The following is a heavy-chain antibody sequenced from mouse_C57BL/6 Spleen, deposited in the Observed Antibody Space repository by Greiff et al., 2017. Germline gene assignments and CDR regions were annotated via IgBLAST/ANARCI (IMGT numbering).Heavy chain of an antibody. D-gene: IGHD1-1*01. J-gene: IGHJ1*03. CDR3: ATTVVGDWYFDV. CDR2: IHPNSGST. V-gene: IGHV1-64*01. Sequence: QVQLQQPGAELVKPGASVKLSCKASGYTFTSYWMHWVKQRPGQGLEWIGMIHPNSGSTNYNEKFKSKATLTVDKSSSTAYMQLSSLTSEDSAVYYCATTVVGDWYFDVWGTGTTVTVSS. CDR1: GYTFTSYW.